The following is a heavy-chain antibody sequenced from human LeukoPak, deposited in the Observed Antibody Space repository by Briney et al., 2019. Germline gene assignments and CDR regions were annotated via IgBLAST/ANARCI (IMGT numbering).Heavy chain of an antibody. CDR3: TRDYYEAFDS. CDR1: GASISSDH. CDR2: VDYNGAT. Sequence: SETLSLTCSVSGASISSDHWNWVRQLPGKRLEWIGNVDYNGATKYNPSLNSRITISLDTSKNLFSLHLTSVTAADTAHYFCTRDYYEAFDSWGQGRLVTVSS. J-gene: IGHJ4*02. V-gene: IGHV4-59*01. D-gene: IGHD3-16*01.